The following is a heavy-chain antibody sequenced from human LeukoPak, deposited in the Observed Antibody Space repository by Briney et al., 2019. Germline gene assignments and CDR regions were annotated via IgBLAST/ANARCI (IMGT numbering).Heavy chain of an antibody. Sequence: PGGSLRLSCAASGLTLSNAWMSWVRQAPGKGLEWVGRIRSKTDGGTTDYAAPVKGRFTISRDDSKNTLYLQMNSLKTEDTAVYYCTTAPYGDYPPYYYYGMDVWGQGTTVTVSS. V-gene: IGHV3-15*01. D-gene: IGHD4-17*01. CDR3: TTAPYGDYPPYYYYGMDV. CDR1: GLTLSNAW. CDR2: IRSKTDGGTT. J-gene: IGHJ6*02.